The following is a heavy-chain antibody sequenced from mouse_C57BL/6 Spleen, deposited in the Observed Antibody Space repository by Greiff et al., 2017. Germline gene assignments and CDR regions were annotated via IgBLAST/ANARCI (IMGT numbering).Heavy chain of an antibody. Sequence: VQVVESGPGLVAPSQSLSITCTVSGFSLTSYGVDWVRQPPGKGLEWLGVIWGGGSTNYNSALMSRLSISKDNSKSQVFLKMNSLQTDNTAMYYCAKRDLTDYGSSYVAYWGQGTLVTVSA. D-gene: IGHD1-1*01. J-gene: IGHJ3*01. CDR2: IWGGGST. CDR1: GFSLTSYG. CDR3: AKRDLTDYGSSYVAY. V-gene: IGHV2-9*01.